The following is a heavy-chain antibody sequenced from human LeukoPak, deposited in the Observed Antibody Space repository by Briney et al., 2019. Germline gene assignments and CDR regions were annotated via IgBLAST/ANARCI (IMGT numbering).Heavy chain of an antibody. J-gene: IGHJ3*02. V-gene: IGHV3-33*06. D-gene: IGHD3-22*01. CDR2: IWYDGSNK. CDR1: GFTFSSYG. CDR3: AKGAPTYYYDSSGYYGAFDI. Sequence: GGSLRLSCAASGFTFSSYGMHWVRQAPGKGLGWVAVIWYDGSNKYYADSVKGRFTISRDNSKNTLYLQMNSLRAEDTAVYYCAKGAPTYYYDSSGYYGAFDIWGQGTMVTVSS.